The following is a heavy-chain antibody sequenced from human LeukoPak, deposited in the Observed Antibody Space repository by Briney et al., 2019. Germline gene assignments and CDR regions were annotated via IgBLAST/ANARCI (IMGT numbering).Heavy chain of an antibody. V-gene: IGHV3-66*01. CDR2: IYSGGST. D-gene: IGHD6-13*01. J-gene: IGHJ6*02. CDR1: GSTVSSNY. CDR3: ARSYSGSWPIPYYYYGMDV. Sequence: GGSLRLSCAASGSTVSSNYMSWVRQARGEGLEWVSVIYSGGSTYYADSVKGRFTISRDNSKNTLYLQMNSLRAEDTAVYYCARSYSGSWPIPYYYYGMDVWGQGTTVTVSS.